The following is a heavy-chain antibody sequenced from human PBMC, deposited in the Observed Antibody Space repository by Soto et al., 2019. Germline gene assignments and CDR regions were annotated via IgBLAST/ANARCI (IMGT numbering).Heavy chain of an antibody. J-gene: IGHJ6*03. Sequence: PGGSLRLSCAASGFIFSSYDVHWVRQAPGKGLEWVSVITTTGDTYYAASVKGRFTISRENAENSLYLQMNSLRAEDAAVYYCARRTTDKAAYYMDVWGKGTTVTVSS. D-gene: IGHD2-2*01. CDR2: ITTTGDT. CDR1: GFIFSSYD. V-gene: IGHV3-13*01. CDR3: ARRTTDKAAYYMDV.